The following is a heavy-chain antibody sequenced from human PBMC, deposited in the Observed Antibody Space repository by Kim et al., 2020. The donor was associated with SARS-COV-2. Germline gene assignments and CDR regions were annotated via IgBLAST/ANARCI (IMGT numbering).Heavy chain of an antibody. V-gene: IGHV7-4-1*02. D-gene: IGHD6-6*01. CDR2: INTNTGNP. J-gene: IGHJ2*01. CDR1: GYTFTSYA. CDR3: ARDGWDPYSSSFWYFDL. Sequence: ASVKVSCKASGYTFTSYAMNWVRQAPGQGLEWMGWINTNTGNPTYAQGFTGRFVFSLDTSVSTAYLQISSLKAEDTAVYYCARDGWDPYSSSFWYFDLWGRGTLVTVSS.